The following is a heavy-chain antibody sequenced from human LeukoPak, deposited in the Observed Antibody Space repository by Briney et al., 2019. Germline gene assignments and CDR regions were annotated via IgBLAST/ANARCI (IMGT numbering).Heavy chain of an antibody. CDR2: ISSSSGTI. CDR1: GFTFSSYH. J-gene: IGHJ4*02. V-gene: IGHV3-48*01. Sequence: GGSLRLSCAASGFTFSSYHMNWVRQAPGKGLEWVSYISSSSGTIYYADSVMGRFTISRHNSRNTLYLQMNSLRAEDTAVYYCARVDTVMAYYFDLWGQGTLVTVSS. CDR3: ARVDTVMAYYFDL. D-gene: IGHD5-18*01.